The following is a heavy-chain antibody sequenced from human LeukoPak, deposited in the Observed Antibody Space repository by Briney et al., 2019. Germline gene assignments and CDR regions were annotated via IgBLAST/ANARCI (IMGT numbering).Heavy chain of an antibody. V-gene: IGHV1-2*02. CDR2: INPNSGGT. Sequence: ASVKVSCKASGYTFTGNFMHWVRQAPGQGLEWMGWINPNSGGTNYAQKFQGRVTMTRDTSISTAYMELSRLKSDDTAVYYCARVDRYSSWGNYFDYWGQGTLVTVSS. CDR1: GYTFTGNF. J-gene: IGHJ4*02. CDR3: ARVDRYSSWGNYFDY. D-gene: IGHD6-19*01.